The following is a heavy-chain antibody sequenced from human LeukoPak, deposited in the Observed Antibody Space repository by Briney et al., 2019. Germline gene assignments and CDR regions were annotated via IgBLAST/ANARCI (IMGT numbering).Heavy chain of an antibody. CDR1: GFTFSNAW. Sequence: PGGSLRLSCAASGFTFSNAWMSWVRQAPGKGLEWVGRIKSKTDGGTTDYAAPVKGRFTISRDGSKNTLSLQMNSLKTEDTAVYFCPTEGGSGIYYGDDSFERGGQGKMVPVSS. CDR3: PTEGGSGIYYGDDSFER. CDR2: IKSKTDGGTT. V-gene: IGHV3-15*01. D-gene: IGHD3-10*01. J-gene: IGHJ3*02.